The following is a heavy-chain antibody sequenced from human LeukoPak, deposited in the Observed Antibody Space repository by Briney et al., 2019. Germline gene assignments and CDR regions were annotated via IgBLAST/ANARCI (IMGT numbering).Heavy chain of an antibody. CDR2: ISYDGSNK. J-gene: IGHJ4*02. D-gene: IGHD2-21*02. Sequence: GRSLRLSCAASGFTFSSYAMHWVRQAPGKGLEWVAVISYDGSNKYYADSVKGRFTISRDNSKNTLYLQMNSLRAEDTAVYYCARGDQLYCGGDCYTDYWGQGTLVTVSS. CDR3: ARGDQLYCGGDCYTDY. V-gene: IGHV3-30-3*01. CDR1: GFTFSSYA.